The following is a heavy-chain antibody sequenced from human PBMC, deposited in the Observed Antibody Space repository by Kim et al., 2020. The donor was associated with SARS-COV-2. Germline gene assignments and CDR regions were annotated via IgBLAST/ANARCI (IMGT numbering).Heavy chain of an antibody. CDR1: GFTFSRYS. Sequence: GGSLRLSCAASGFTFSRYSMNWVRQAPGKGLEWVSYISGGSSAIYYADSVKGRFTISRDNAKNSLYLQMNSLRDEDTAVYYCASLPTYYYDSSGYSPYFDYWGQGTLVTVSS. V-gene: IGHV3-48*02. CDR2: ISGGSSAI. D-gene: IGHD3-22*01. CDR3: ASLPTYYYDSSGYSPYFDY. J-gene: IGHJ4*02.